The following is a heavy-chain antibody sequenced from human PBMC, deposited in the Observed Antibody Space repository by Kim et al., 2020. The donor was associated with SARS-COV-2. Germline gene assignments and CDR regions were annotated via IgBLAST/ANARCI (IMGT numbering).Heavy chain of an antibody. J-gene: IGHJ4*02. CDR2: ISGSGGST. Sequence: GGSLRLSCAASGFTFSSYAMSWVRQAPGKGLEWVSAISGSGGSTYYADSVKGRFTISRDNSKNTLYLQMNSLRAEDTAVYYCAKDAPLHYYDSSGYPDYWGQGTLVTVSS. CDR1: GFTFSSYA. D-gene: IGHD3-22*01. V-gene: IGHV3-23*01. CDR3: AKDAPLHYYDSSGYPDY.